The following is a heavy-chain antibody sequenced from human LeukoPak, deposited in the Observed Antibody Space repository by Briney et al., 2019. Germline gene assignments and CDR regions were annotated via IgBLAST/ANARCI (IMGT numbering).Heavy chain of an antibody. D-gene: IGHD3-22*01. Sequence: PGGSLRLSCAGSAFTFSHFGINWVRQAPGKGLECVSVIWHDGSKEYYAESVKGRFTVSRDNSKKTVYLQMNSLRAEDTAVYYCARDDDTSGHYSYFGYWGQRTLVTVSS. J-gene: IGHJ4*02. CDR3: ARDDDTSGHYSYFGY. CDR1: AFTFSHFG. V-gene: IGHV3-33*01. CDR2: IWHDGSKE.